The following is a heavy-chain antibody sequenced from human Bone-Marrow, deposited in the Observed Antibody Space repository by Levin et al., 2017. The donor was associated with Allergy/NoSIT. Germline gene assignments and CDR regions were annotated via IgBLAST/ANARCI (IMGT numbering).Heavy chain of an antibody. CDR3: ARDSNLRNGFDY. J-gene: IGHJ4*02. CDR2: ISYDGSNK. V-gene: IGHV3-30-3*01. D-gene: IGHD1-1*01. CDR1: GFTFSSYA. Sequence: SCAASGFTFSSYAMHWVRQAPGKGLEWVAVISYDGSNKYYADSVKGRFTISRDNSKNTLYLQMNSLRAEDTAVYYCARDSNLRNGFDYWGQGTLVTVSS.